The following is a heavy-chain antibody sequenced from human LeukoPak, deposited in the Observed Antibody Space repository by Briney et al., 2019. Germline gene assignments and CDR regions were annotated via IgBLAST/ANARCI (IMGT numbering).Heavy chain of an antibody. V-gene: IGHV3-30*18. Sequence: PGGSLRLSCAASGFTFSNYGMHWVRQAPGKGLEWVAVISYDGSSKYYADSVKGRFTISRDNSKNTLYLQMNSLRAEDTAVYYCAKDKEGIAVAGTPIDYWGQGTLVTVSS. CDR1: GFTFSNYG. CDR3: AKDKEGIAVAGTPIDY. J-gene: IGHJ4*02. CDR2: ISYDGSSK. D-gene: IGHD6-19*01.